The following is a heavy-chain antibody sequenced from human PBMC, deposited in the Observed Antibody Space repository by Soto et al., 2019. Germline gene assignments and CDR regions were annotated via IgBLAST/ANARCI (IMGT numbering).Heavy chain of an antibody. V-gene: IGHV5-51*01. CDR1: GYPFSRNW. CDR3: ARQVYCDYPDCSSHMDV. D-gene: IGHD3-16*01. Sequence: PGESLKISCKGSGYPFSRNWIVWVRQMPGKGLEWMGIIFPGDSDTRYSPSFQGQVTFSVDKSVSTAYLQWSSLKASDTAVYYCARQVYCDYPDCSSHMDVPSKGTTVTVSS. J-gene: IGHJ6*03. CDR2: IFPGDSDT.